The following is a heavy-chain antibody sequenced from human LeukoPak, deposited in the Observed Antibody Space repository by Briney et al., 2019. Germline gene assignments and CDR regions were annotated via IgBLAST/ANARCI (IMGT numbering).Heavy chain of an antibody. Sequence: GGSLRLSCAASGFASSSYAMTWVRQAPGKGLEWVSLISGSGAGTYYADSVKGRFTVSRDQSKKTLNLQMNSLRVEDAAVYYCAKDRRGYCSDGTCLGSFDFWGQGTLVTVSS. D-gene: IGHD2-15*01. CDR2: ISGSGAGT. J-gene: IGHJ4*02. CDR3: AKDRRGYCSDGTCLGSFDF. CDR1: GFASSSYA. V-gene: IGHV3-23*01.